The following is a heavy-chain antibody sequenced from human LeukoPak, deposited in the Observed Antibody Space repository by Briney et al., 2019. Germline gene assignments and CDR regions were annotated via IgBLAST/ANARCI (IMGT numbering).Heavy chain of an antibody. CDR1: GYTFTSYY. J-gene: IGHJ3*02. D-gene: IGHD5-18*01. CDR3: ARYVDTAMADDAFDI. V-gene: IGHV1-46*01. Sequence: ASVKVSCKASGYTFTSYYMHWVRQAPGQGLEWMGIINPSGGSTSYAQKFQGRVTMTRDMSTSTVYMELSSLRPEDTAVYYCARYVDTAMADDAFDIWGQGTMVTVSS. CDR2: INPSGGST.